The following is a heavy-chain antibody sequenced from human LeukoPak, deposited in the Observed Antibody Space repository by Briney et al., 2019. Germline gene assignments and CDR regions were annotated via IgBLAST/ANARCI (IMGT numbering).Heavy chain of an antibody. V-gene: IGHV3-23*01. Sequence: PGGSLRLSCAASGFTFSSYAMSWVRQAPGKGLEWVSAISGSGGSTYYADSVKGRFTISRDNSKNTLYLQMNSLRSEDTAVYYCARGRSDCSGGSCYSDYWGQGTLVTVSS. CDR2: ISGSGGST. D-gene: IGHD2-15*01. J-gene: IGHJ4*02. CDR3: ARGRSDCSGGSCYSDY. CDR1: GFTFSSYA.